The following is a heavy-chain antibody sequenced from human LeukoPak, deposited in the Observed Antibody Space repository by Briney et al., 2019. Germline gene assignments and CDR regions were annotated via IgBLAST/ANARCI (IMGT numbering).Heavy chain of an antibody. Sequence: PSGTLSLTCAVSGGSISSVNWWSWVRQPPGKGLEWIGEIYHSGRTNYNPSLKSRVTISVDKSKNQFSLKLSSVTAADTAVFYCARAGDSSAYLGYWGQGTLVTVSS. J-gene: IGHJ4*02. CDR3: ARAGDSSAYLGY. V-gene: IGHV4-4*02. D-gene: IGHD3-22*01. CDR2: IYHSGRT. CDR1: GGSISSVNW.